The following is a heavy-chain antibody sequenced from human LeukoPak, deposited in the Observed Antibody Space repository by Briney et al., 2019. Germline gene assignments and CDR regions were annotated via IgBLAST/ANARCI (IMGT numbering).Heavy chain of an antibody. J-gene: IGHJ4*02. CDR1: GYTFINYY. CDR3: ARDPSKSYYFDY. Sequence: GASVKVSCKASGYTFINYYIHWVRQAPGQGLEWMGIIHPSGGSTSYAQRFQGGVAMTRDTSTSTVYMELSSLRSEDTAVYYCARDPSKSYYFDYWGRGTLVTVSS. V-gene: IGHV1-46*01. CDR2: IHPSGGST. D-gene: IGHD6-6*01.